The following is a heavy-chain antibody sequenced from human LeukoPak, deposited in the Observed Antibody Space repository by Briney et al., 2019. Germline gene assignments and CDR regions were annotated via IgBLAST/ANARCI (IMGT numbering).Heavy chain of an antibody. J-gene: IGHJ4*02. D-gene: IGHD2-2*01. CDR3: ARGAHYQRLDY. Sequence: SETLSLTCTVSGGSISSYYWSWIRQPAGKGLEWIGRIYTSGSTNYNPSLKSRVTMSVDTSKNQFSLKLNSLTAADTAVYFCARGAHYQRLDYWGQGTLVAVSS. CDR2: IYTSGST. CDR1: GGSISSYY. V-gene: IGHV4-4*07.